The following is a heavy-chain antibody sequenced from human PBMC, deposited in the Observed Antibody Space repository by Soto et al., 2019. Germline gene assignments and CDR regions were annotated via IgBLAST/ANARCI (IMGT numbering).Heavy chain of an antibody. CDR3: ARENAVAGGLAFDI. J-gene: IGHJ3*02. CDR2: TYYTSKWYN. CDR1: GDSVSSNSAA. Sequence: SPTLSLTCAISGDSVSSNSAAWNWIRQSPSRGLEWLGRTYYTSKWYNDYAVSVKSRITINPDTSENQFSLQLNSVTPEDTAVYYCARENAVAGGLAFDIWGQGTMVTVSS. D-gene: IGHD6-19*01. V-gene: IGHV6-1*01.